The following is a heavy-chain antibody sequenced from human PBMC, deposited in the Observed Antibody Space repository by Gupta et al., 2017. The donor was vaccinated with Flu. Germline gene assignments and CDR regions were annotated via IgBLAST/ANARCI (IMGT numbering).Heavy chain of an antibody. CDR3: ASISGGRD. J-gene: IGHJ4*02. D-gene: IGHD3-16*01. Sequence: EAQLVESGGGLAQPGGSLRLSCVASEFTISTNWMSWVRQAPGKGLEWVATINEDGSQKYYVDSVKGRFTISKDNAKNSLYVQMNSLRVEDTAVYYCASISGGRDSGQGTLVTVSS. CDR1: EFTISTNW. V-gene: IGHV3-7*01. CDR2: INEDGSQK.